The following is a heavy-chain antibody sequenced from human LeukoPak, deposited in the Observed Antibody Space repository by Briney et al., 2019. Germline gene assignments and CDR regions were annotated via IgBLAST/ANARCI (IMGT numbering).Heavy chain of an antibody. CDR3: AEIAGLGYCSSTSCYRGVHELGPVPD. D-gene: IGHD2-2*02. Sequence: SETLSLTCTVSGGSISSGDYYWSWIRQPPGKGLEWIGYIYYSGSTYYNPSLKSRVTISVDTSKNQFSLKLSSVTAADTAVYYCAEIAGLGYCSSTSCYRGVHELGPVPDWGQGTLVTVSS. V-gene: IGHV4-30-4*08. CDR1: GGSISSGDYY. CDR2: IYYSGST. J-gene: IGHJ4*02.